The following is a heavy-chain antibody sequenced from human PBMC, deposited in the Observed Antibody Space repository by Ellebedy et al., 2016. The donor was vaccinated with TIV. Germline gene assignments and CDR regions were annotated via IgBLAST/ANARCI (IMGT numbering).Heavy chain of an antibody. Sequence: GESLKISXAASGFIFSSYGMHWVRQAPGKGLEWVAVISYDGSDKLYAASVKGRFTISRDNSENTLYLQMNSLRPEDTAVYYCARAFSIPAAAFDYWGQGALVTVSS. CDR3: ARAFSIPAAAFDY. CDR2: ISYDGSDK. D-gene: IGHD6-13*01. V-gene: IGHV3-30*03. CDR1: GFIFSSYG. J-gene: IGHJ4*02.